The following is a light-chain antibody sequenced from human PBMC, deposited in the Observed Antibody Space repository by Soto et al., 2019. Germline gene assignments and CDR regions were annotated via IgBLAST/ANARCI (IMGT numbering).Light chain of an antibody. CDR1: QSVSSSNNKNF. V-gene: IGKV4-1*01. CDR2: WAS. CDR3: QQFYIPPYT. Sequence: DIVMTQSPDSLAVSVGERATINCKSSQSVSSSNNKNFLAWYQQRPGQPPKLLIYWASSRESGVPDRFSGSGSGTDFTLTISSLQAEDVAVYYCQQFYIPPYTFGQGTKLQIK. J-gene: IGKJ2*01.